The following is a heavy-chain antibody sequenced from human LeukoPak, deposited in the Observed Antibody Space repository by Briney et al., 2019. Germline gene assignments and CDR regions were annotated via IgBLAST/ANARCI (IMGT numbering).Heavy chain of an antibody. V-gene: IGHV1-69*06. CDR1: GGTFSSYA. J-gene: IGHJ4*02. CDR3: ATAKLWFGELLMDY. D-gene: IGHD3-10*01. CDR2: IIPIFGTA. Sequence: ASVKVSCKASGGTFSSYAISWVRQAPGQGLEWMGGIIPIFGTAIYAQKFQGRVTMTEDTSTDTAYMELSSLRSEDTAVYYCATAKLWFGELLMDYWGQGTLVTVSS.